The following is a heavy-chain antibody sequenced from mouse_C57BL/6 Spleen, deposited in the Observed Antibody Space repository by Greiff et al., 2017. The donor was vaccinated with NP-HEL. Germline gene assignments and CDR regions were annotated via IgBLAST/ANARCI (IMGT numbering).Heavy chain of an antibody. J-gene: IGHJ1*03. Sequence: EVHLVESGEGLVKPGGSLKLSCAASGFTFSSYAMSWVRQTPEKRLEWVAYISSGGDYIYYADTVKGRFTISRDNARNTLYLQMSSLKSEDTAMYYCTRDGDYYGSRPFWYFDVWGTGTTVTVSS. CDR1: GFTFSSYA. CDR2: ISSGGDYI. CDR3: TRDGDYYGSRPFWYFDV. V-gene: IGHV5-9-1*02. D-gene: IGHD1-1*01.